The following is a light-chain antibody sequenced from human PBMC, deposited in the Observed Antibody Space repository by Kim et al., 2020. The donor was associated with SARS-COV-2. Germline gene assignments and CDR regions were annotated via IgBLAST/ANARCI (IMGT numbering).Light chain of an antibody. V-gene: IGKV1-5*01. CDR1: SRL. CDR3: QQYNSWT. CDR2: KAS. Sequence: SRLLALVQPKPGKAPKLLDYKASCFENGVPSRFSGSGSGTEFTLTISSLQPDDFATYYCQQYNSWTFGQGTKVDIK. J-gene: IGKJ1*01.